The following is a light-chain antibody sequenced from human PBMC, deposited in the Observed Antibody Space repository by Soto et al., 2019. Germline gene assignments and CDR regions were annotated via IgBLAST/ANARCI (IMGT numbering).Light chain of an antibody. J-gene: IGLJ2*01. Sequence: SYVLTQPPSVSVAPGQTARITCGGDKIGSKSVHWYQQKPGQAPVLVVYDDDDRPSGIPERLSGSNSGNTATLTISRVEAGDEADYYCQVWDSSSDHVVFGGGTKLTVL. CDR2: DDD. CDR3: QVWDSSSDHVV. V-gene: IGLV3-21*02. CDR1: KIGSKS.